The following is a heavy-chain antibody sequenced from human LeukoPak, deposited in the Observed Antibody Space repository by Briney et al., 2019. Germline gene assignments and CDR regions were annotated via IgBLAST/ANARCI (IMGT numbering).Heavy chain of an antibody. D-gene: IGHD3-16*02. CDR1: GGSISSYY. Sequence: SETLSLTCTVSGGSISSYYWSWIRQPAGKGLEWIGRIYTSGSTNYNPSLKNRVTMSVDTSKNQFSLKLSSVTAADTAVYYCARDSGDYVWGSYRYYLENWGQGTLVTVS. J-gene: IGHJ4*02. CDR3: ARDSGDYVWGSYRYYLEN. V-gene: IGHV4-4*07. CDR2: IYTSGST.